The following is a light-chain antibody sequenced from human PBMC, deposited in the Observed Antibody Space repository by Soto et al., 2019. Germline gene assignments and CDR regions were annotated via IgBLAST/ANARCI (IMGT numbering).Light chain of an antibody. CDR1: SSNIGAGYD. Sequence: QSVLTQPPSVSGAPGQRVTISCTGSSSNIGAGYDVHWYQQLPGRAPKLLIYGNTNRPSGVPDRFSGSNSGTSASLAITGLQAEDEADYYCLSFDSSLSVVFGGGTKVTVL. V-gene: IGLV1-40*01. CDR3: LSFDSSLSVV. CDR2: GNT. J-gene: IGLJ2*01.